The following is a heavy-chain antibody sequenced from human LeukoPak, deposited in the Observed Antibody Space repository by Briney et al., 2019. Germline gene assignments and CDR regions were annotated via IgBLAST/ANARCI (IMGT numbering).Heavy chain of an antibody. CDR1: EYTFTGYY. D-gene: IGHD6-13*01. J-gene: IGHJ4*02. CDR3: ARSYSSSWYYFDY. Sequence: ASVKVSCKASEYTFTGYYMHWMRQAPGQGLEWMGWINPDSGGTNYAQKFQGRVTMTRDTSISTAYMELSRLRSDDTAMYYCARSYSSSWYYFDYWGQGTLVTVSS. CDR2: INPDSGGT. V-gene: IGHV1-2*02.